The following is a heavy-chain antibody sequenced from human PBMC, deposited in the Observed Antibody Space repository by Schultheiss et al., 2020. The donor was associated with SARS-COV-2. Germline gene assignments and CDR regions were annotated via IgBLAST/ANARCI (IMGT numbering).Heavy chain of an antibody. D-gene: IGHD4-23*01. CDR3: AKVATVATYFDY. Sequence: GESLKISCAASGFTFSSYDMHWVRQATGKGLEWVSAIGTAGDTYYPGSVKGRFTISRDNSKNTLYLQMNSLRAEDTAVYYCAKVATVATYFDYWGQGTPVTVSS. CDR2: IGTAGDT. J-gene: IGHJ4*02. CDR1: GFTFSSYD. V-gene: IGHV3-13*01.